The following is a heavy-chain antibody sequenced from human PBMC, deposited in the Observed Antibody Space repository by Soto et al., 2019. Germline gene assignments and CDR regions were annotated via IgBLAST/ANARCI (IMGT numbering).Heavy chain of an antibody. Sequence: GESLKISCKGSGYSFTSYWIGWVRQMPGKGLEWMGIIYPGDSDTRYSPSFQGQVTISADKSISTAYLQWSSLKASDTAMYYCARLPQGYYDSSGYEELYAFDIWGQGTMVTVSS. V-gene: IGHV5-51*01. CDR1: GYSFTSYW. CDR2: IYPGDSDT. D-gene: IGHD3-22*01. CDR3: ARLPQGYYDSSGYEELYAFDI. J-gene: IGHJ3*02.